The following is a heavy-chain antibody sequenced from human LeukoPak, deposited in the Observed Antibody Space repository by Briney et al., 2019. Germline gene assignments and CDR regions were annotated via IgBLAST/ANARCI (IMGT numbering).Heavy chain of an antibody. J-gene: IGHJ5*02. CDR1: GFTFSSYW. V-gene: IGHV3-7*01. D-gene: IGHD3-3*01. Sequence: PGGPLRLSCAASGFTFSSYWMSWVPQAPGKGLEWVANIKQDGSEKYYVDSVKGRFTISRDDAKNSLYLQMNSLRAEDMAVYYCAREAWHYDFWSGPGVWFDPWGQGTLVTVSS. CDR3: AREAWHYDFWSGPGVWFDP. CDR2: IKQDGSEK.